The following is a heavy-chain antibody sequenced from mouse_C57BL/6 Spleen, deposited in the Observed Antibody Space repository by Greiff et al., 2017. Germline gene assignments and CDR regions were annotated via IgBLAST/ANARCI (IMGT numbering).Heavy chain of an antibody. V-gene: IGHV1-42*01. Sequence: VQLQQSGPELVKPGASVKISCKASGYSFTGYYMNWVKQSPEKSLEWIGEINPSTGGTTYNQKFKAKATLTVDKSSSTAYMQLKSLTSEDSAVDYCARDGYYAMDYWGQGTSVTVSS. CDR3: ARDGYYAMDY. J-gene: IGHJ4*01. CDR2: INPSTGGT. CDR1: GYSFTGYY.